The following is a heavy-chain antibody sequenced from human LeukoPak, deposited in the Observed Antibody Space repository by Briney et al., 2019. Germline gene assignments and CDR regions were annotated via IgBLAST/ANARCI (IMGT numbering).Heavy chain of an antibody. Sequence: GGSLRLSCAASGFTFSDYYMSWIRQAPGKGLEWVSYISSSGSTIYYADSVKDRFTISRDNAKNSLYLQMNSLRAEDTAVYYCARDFAFGDGYPVVWGKGTTVTVSS. J-gene: IGHJ6*04. CDR3: ARDFAFGDGYPVV. V-gene: IGHV3-11*04. CDR1: GFTFSDYY. CDR2: ISSSGSTI. D-gene: IGHD5-24*01.